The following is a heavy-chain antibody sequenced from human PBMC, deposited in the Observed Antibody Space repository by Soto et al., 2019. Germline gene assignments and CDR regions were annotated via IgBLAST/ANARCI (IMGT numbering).Heavy chain of an antibody. CDR3: ASGAPGAYRNWYFDL. D-gene: IGHD3-10*01. J-gene: IGHJ2*01. CDR1: GGSISSGGYY. CDR2: IYYSGST. Sequence: QVQLQESGPGLVKPSQTLSLTCTVSGGSISSGGYYWSWIRQHPGKGLEWIGYIYYSGSTYHNPSLKSRVTISVDTSKNQFSLKLSSVTAADTAVYYCASGAPGAYRNWYFDLWGRGTLVTVSS. V-gene: IGHV4-31*03.